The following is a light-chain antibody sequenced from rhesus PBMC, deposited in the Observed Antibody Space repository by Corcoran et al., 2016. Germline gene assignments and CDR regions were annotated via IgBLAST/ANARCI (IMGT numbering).Light chain of an antibody. J-gene: IGLJ1*01. CDR1: TSGFGRYYR. CDR2: DVT. Sequence: QAAPTQSPSVSGSPGQSVTISCTGITSGFGRYYRVSWYQHYPGKAPKLIIYDVTERPSGVSDRFSGSKSGNTASLTISGLRAEDEAHYYCSSYASSSNFIFGDGTRLTVL. CDR3: SSYASSSNFI. V-gene: IGLV2-13*03.